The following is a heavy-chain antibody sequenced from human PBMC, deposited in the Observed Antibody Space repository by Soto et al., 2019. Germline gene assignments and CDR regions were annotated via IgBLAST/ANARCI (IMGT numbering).Heavy chain of an antibody. D-gene: IGHD3-9*01. CDR1: GYTFTSYG. CDR3: ARGAPMAHYDILTGYTYYYYYGMDV. V-gene: IGHV1-18*04. J-gene: IGHJ6*02. CDR2: ISAYNGNT. Sequence: VASVKVSCKASGYTFTSYGISWVRQAPGQGLEWMGWISAYNGNTNYAQKLQGRVTMTTDTSTSTAYMELRSLRSDDTAVYYCARGAPMAHYDILTGYTYYYYYGMDVWGQGTTVTVSS.